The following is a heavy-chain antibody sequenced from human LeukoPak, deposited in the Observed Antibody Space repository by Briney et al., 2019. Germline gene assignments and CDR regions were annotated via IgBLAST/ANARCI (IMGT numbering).Heavy chain of an antibody. CDR2: INHGGNA. J-gene: IGHJ4*02. Sequence: SETLSLTCAVYGGSFSGYFWTWMRQPPGKGLEWIGEINHGGNAIFNPSLKSRVTMSADPSKNQFSLNLRSVIAADTAVYSCARVRRVRWSTQGYFDFWGRGALVTV. V-gene: IGHV4-34*01. D-gene: IGHD4-23*01. CDR1: GGSFSGYF. CDR3: ARVRRVRWSTQGYFDF.